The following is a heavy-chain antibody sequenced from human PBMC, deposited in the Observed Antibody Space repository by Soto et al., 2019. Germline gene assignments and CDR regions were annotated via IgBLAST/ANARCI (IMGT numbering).Heavy chain of an antibody. CDR2: INSDGSST. D-gene: IGHD4-17*01. Sequence: VGSLRLSFSASGLTFRNYGVHWVRQAKGKELVKVTRINSDGSSTSYADSVKGRFTISRDNSKNTLYLQMNSLKAEDTAVYYCAKDGTPTVTTPYYYGMDVWGQGTTVTVSS. J-gene: IGHJ6*02. CDR1: GLTFRNYG. V-gene: IGHV3-74*01. CDR3: AKDGTPTVTTPYYYGMDV.